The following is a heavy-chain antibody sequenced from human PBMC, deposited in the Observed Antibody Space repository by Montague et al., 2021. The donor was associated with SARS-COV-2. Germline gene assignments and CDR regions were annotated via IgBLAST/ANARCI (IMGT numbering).Heavy chain of an antibody. CDR3: ARLNFRITIFGVVRSRVFDY. Sequence: SETLSLTCTVSGGSISSSSYYWGWIRQPPGEGLEWIGSIYYSGSTYYNPSLKSRVTISVDTSKNQFSLKLSSVTAADTAVNYCARLNFRITIFGVVRSRVFDYWGQGTLVTVSS. CDR2: IYYSGST. V-gene: IGHV4-39*01. CDR1: GGSISSSSYY. J-gene: IGHJ4*02. D-gene: IGHD3-3*01.